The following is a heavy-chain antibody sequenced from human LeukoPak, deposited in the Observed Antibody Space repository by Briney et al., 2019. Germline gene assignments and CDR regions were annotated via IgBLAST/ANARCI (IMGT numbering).Heavy chain of an antibody. CDR2: IWYDESNK. V-gene: IGHV3-33*01. CDR3: ARGEYHYGMDV. CDR1: GFTLSNSG. D-gene: IGHD3-10*01. J-gene: IGHJ6*02. Sequence: GGSLRLSCAASGFTLSNSGMHWVRQAPGKGLEWVAIIWYDESNKFYGDSVKGRFTFSRDNSKNTLFLQMSDLRAEDTAVYYCARGEYHYGMDVWGQGTTVTVAS.